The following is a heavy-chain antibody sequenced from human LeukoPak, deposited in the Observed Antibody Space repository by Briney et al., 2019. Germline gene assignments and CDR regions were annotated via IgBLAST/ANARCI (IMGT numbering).Heavy chain of an antibody. CDR2: ISAYNGNT. CDR3: ARDPYYYDSSGYGFDP. CDR1: GYTFTSYG. D-gene: IGHD3-22*01. Sequence: ASVKVSCKASGYTFTSYGISWVRPAPGQGLEWMGCISAYNGNTNYAQKLQGRVTMTTDTSTSTAYMELRSLRSDDTAVYYCARDPYYYDSSGYGFDPWGQGTLVTVSS. J-gene: IGHJ5*02. V-gene: IGHV1-18*01.